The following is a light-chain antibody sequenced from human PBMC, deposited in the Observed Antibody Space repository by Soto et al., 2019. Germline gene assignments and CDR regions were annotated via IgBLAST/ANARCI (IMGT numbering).Light chain of an antibody. CDR2: QVS. J-gene: IGKJ1*01. Sequence: DVVMTQTPLSSPVTLGQPASISCRSSQSRVYRDGITYLSGIKQRPGQRPRLLTYQVSKRFSRVPDRFSDSGTETDVTLKVSRVEAQDFGVSYCMQLSHFPRTFSQGTKVEVK. V-gene: IGKV2-24*01. CDR1: QSRVYRDGITY. CDR3: MQLSHFPRT.